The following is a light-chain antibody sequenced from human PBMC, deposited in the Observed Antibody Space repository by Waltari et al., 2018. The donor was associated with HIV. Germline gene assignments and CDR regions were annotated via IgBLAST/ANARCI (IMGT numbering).Light chain of an antibody. CDR2: DVS. J-gene: IGLJ2*01. CDR3: CAYAGSYTVV. CDR1: SSDVGGYNY. Sequence: QSALTQPRSVSGSPGQSVTISCTGTSSDVGGYNYVSWYQQHPGKAPKLMIYDVSKRPSGVPDRFSGSKSDNTASLTISGLHAEDEADYYCCAYAGSYTVVFGGGTKLTVL. V-gene: IGLV2-11*01.